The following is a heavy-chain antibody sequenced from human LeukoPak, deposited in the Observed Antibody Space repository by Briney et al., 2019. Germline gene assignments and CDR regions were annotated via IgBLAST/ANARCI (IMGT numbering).Heavy chain of an antibody. CDR2: INQDGSAK. J-gene: IGHJ4*02. Sequence: GGSLRLSCAASGFTFSSYWMSWVRQPPGKGLEWVANINQDGSAKYYVDSVKGRFTISRDNAKNSLYLQMNSLRAEDTAVYYCARDSRGAFDYWGQGTLVTVSS. CDR3: ARDSRGAFDY. V-gene: IGHV3-7*01. D-gene: IGHD3-10*01. CDR1: GFTFSSYW.